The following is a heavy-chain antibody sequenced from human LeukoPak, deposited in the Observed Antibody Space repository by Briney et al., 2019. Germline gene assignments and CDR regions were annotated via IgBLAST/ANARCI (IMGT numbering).Heavy chain of an antibody. Sequence: PGGSLRLSCAASGFTFSSYSMNWVRQAPGKGLEWVSYISSSSSTIYYADSVKGRFTISRDNAKNSLYLQMNSLRDEDTAVYYCARDQRRYSYGSIRFDYWGQGTLVTVSS. J-gene: IGHJ4*02. CDR3: ARDQRRYSYGSIRFDY. D-gene: IGHD5-18*01. V-gene: IGHV3-48*02. CDR1: GFTFSSYS. CDR2: ISSSSSTI.